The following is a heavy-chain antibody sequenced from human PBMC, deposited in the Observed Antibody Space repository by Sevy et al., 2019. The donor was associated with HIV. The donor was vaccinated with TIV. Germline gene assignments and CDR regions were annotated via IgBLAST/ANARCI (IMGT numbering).Heavy chain of an antibody. CDR1: GFSFGDYT. J-gene: IGHJ1*01. CDR2: RSSDAHGGSI. Sequence: GGSLRLSCTTFGFSFGDYTMGWVRQAPGKGLEWVGYRSSDAHGGSIEYAASVRGRFTISRDDSRNIAYLQMNSLKTEDTAVYYCTGPFVSSTWYEYFHHWGQSTVVTVSS. CDR3: TGPFVSSTWYEYFHH. D-gene: IGHD6-13*01. V-gene: IGHV3-49*04.